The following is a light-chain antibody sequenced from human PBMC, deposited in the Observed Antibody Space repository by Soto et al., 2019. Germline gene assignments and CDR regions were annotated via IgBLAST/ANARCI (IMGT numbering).Light chain of an antibody. CDR2: ANN. V-gene: IGLV1-51*01. CDR1: YSNIGNNF. CDR3: GTSDYSLTAFV. J-gene: IGLJ2*01. Sequence: QSVLTQPPSVSAAPGQRVTISCSGTYSNIGNNFVSWYQHVPGTAPKLLIYANNKRPSGIPDRFSGSKPCTSATLDIFGLLTGDEADYYCGTSDYSLTAFVFGGGTKLTVL.